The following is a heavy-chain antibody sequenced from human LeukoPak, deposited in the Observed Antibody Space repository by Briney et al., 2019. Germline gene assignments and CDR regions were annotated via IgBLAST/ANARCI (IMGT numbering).Heavy chain of an antibody. CDR2: INHSGST. V-gene: IGHV4-34*01. CDR1: GGSFSGYY. J-gene: IGHJ6*04. Sequence: SETLSLTCAVYGGSFSGYYWSWIRQPPGKGLEWIGEINHSGSTNYNPSLKSRVTISVDTSKNQFSLKLSSVTAADTAVYYCARRAGLRFLEWSVWGKGTTVTVSS. CDR3: ARRAGLRFLEWSV. D-gene: IGHD3-3*01.